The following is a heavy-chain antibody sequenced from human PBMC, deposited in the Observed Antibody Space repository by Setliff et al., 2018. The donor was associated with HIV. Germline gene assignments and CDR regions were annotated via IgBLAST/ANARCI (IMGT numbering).Heavy chain of an antibody. J-gene: IGHJ4*02. D-gene: IGHD3-16*01. V-gene: IGHV4-34*01. CDR2: INHSAFT. CDR1: GVSFSRYY. CDR3: ARRPGGITRARLDN. Sequence: KTSETLSLTCAVYGVSFSRYYFTWIRQAPGRGLEWIGEINHSAFTKYNPSLASRVTMSIDTSKNQFSLLLSSVTAADTAMYFCARRPGGITRARLDNWGQGTLVTVS.